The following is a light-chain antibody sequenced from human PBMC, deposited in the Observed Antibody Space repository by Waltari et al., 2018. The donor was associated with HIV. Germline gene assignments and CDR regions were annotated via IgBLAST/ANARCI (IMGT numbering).Light chain of an antibody. V-gene: IGKV1-39*01. CDR3: QQSYSTPRT. Sequence: DIQMTQSPPSLPAFVGNRVPITCRASQSISSYLNWYQQKPGKAPKLLIYAASSLQSGVPSRFSGSGSETDFTLTISSLQPEDFATYYCQQSYSTPRTFGQGTKLEIK. CDR2: AAS. J-gene: IGKJ2*01. CDR1: QSISSY.